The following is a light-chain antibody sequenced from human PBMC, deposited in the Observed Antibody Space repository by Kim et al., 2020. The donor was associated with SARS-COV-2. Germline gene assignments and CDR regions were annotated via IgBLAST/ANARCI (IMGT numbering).Light chain of an antibody. CDR2: WAS. V-gene: IGKV4-1*01. J-gene: IGKJ1*01. CDR3: QQCYSSQWT. CDR1: QSVLYSSSNMSY. Sequence: DIVMTQSPDSLAVSLGERATINCKSSQSVLYSSSNMSYLAWYQQRPGQPPKRLIYWASTRESGVTDRFSGSGSGTDFTLTISSLQAEDVAVYYCQQCYSSQWTFGQGTKVDIK.